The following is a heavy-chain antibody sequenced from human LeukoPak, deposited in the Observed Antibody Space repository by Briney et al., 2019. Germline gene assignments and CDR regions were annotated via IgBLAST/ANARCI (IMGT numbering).Heavy chain of an antibody. Sequence: PSETLSLTCTVSGGSISSYYWSWIRQPPGKGLEWIGYIYYSGSTNYNPSLKSRVTISVDTSKNQFSLKLSSVTAADTAVYYCARDQKVDYYGSGNPPNWYFHLWGRGTLVTVSS. V-gene: IGHV4-59*01. D-gene: IGHD3-10*01. CDR3: ARDQKVDYYGSGNPPNWYFHL. J-gene: IGHJ2*01. CDR2: IYYSGST. CDR1: GGSISSYY.